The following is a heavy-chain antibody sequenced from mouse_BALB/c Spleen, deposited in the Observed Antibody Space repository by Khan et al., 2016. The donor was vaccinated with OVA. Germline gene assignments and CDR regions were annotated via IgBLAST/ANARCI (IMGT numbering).Heavy chain of an antibody. CDR3: ARRGLRWDFDY. J-gene: IGHJ2*01. CDR2: INPSSGYT. CDR1: GYTFTSYT. D-gene: IGHD1-1*01. Sequence: QVQLKQSGAELARPGASVKMSCKASGYTFTSYTIHWIKQRPGQGLEWIGYINPSSGYTNYNQKFKDKATLTADKSSTTAYMQLSSLTSEDSAVYYCARRGLRWDFDYWGQGTTLTVSS. V-gene: IGHV1-4*01.